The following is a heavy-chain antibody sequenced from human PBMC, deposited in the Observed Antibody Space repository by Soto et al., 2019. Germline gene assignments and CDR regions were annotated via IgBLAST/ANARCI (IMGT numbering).Heavy chain of an antibody. CDR1: GESFSGYY. CDR2: INHSGST. V-gene: IGHV4-34*01. CDR3: ARGMNWTDYYYMDV. D-gene: IGHD1-1*01. J-gene: IGHJ6*03. Sequence: SETLSLTCAVYGESFSGYYWSWIRQPPGKGLEWIGEINHSGSTNYNPSLKSRVTISVDTSKNQFSLKLSSVTAADTAVYYCARGMNWTDYYYMDVWGKGTTVTVSS.